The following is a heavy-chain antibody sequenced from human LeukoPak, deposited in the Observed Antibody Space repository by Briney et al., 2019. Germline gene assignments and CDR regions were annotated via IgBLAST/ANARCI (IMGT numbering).Heavy chain of an antibody. V-gene: IGHV3-9*03. J-gene: IGHJ3*02. CDR3: AKLSSDCSSTSCYSYDAFDI. CDR2: ISWNSGSI. D-gene: IGHD2-2*01. CDR1: GFTFDDYA. Sequence: GGSLRLSCAASGFTFDDYAMHWVRQAPGKGLEWVSGISWNSGSIGYADSVKGRFTISRDNAKNSLYLQMNSLRAEDMALYYCAKLSSDCSSTSCYSYDAFDIWGQGTMVTVSS.